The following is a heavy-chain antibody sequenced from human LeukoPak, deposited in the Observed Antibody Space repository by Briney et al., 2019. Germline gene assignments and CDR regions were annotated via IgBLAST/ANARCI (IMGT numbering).Heavy chain of an antibody. CDR1: GFTFSNAW. V-gene: IGHV3-15*01. Sequence: GGSLRLSCAASGFTFSNAWMSWVRQAPGKGLEWVGRIKSKTDGGTTDYAAPVKGRFTISRDDSKNTLYLQMNSLRAEDTAVYYCARGEMATIKNWGQGTLVTVSS. D-gene: IGHD5-24*01. J-gene: IGHJ4*02. CDR3: ARGEMATIKN. CDR2: IKSKTDGGTT.